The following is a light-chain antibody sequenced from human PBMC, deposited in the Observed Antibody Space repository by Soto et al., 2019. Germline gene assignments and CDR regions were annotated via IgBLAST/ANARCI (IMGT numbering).Light chain of an antibody. V-gene: IGKV3-15*01. CDR2: GAS. CDR1: ETVATN. J-gene: IGKJ1*01. CDR3: QQYFEWPPMT. Sequence: VMTQSPATLSVSPEERATLSCWASETVATNLAWYQQKPGQAPRLLISGASTRAAGISDRFRGSGSGTEFTLTISSLRSEDSAIYYCQQYFEWPPMTFGQGTKVEI.